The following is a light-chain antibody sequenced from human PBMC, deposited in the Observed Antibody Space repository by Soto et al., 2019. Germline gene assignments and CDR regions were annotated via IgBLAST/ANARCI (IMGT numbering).Light chain of an antibody. J-gene: IGKJ5*01. V-gene: IGKV1-9*01. CDR3: QQLRSNPIT. CDR1: QDISNY. Sequence: DIQLTQSPSFLSASVGDRVTITCRASQDISNYLVWYQQKPGKAPKVLIYAGSTLQSGVPSKFSGSGSGTEFSLTISSLQPEDFATYYCQQLRSNPITFGQGTRLEI. CDR2: AGS.